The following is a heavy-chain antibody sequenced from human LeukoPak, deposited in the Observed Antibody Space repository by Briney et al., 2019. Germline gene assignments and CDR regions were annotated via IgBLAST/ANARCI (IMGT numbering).Heavy chain of an antibody. CDR3: ARDLGGESDY. CDR2: IYHSGST. Sequence: SETLSLTCTVSGGSISSGGYYWSWIRQHPGKGLEWIGYIYHSGSTYYNPSLKSRVTISVDRSKNQFSLKLSSVTAADTAVYYCARDLGGESDYWGQGTLVTVSS. CDR1: GGSISSGGYY. J-gene: IGHJ4*02. V-gene: IGHV4-30-2*01. D-gene: IGHD3-16*01.